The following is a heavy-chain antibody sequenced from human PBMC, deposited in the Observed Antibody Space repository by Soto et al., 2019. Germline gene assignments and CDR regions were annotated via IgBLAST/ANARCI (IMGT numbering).Heavy chain of an antibody. CDR3: AKPLGSDSYLPFDY. CDR2: ISGSGENT. CDR1: AFTFSIYG. J-gene: IGHJ4*02. V-gene: IGHV3-23*01. D-gene: IGHD3-10*01. Sequence: EVQLLESGGGLVQPGGSLRLSCAASAFTFSIYGLSWVRQAPGKGLEWVSAISGSGENTYYADSVKGRFTISRDNPKNTLYLQMNSLRAEDTAVYYCAKPLGSDSYLPFDYWGQGTLVTVSS.